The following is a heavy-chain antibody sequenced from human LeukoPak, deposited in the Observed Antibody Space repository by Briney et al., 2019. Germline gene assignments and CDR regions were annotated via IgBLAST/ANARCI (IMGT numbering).Heavy chain of an antibody. CDR3: ASIGLDLLFDY. CDR2: ISSSSSYI. Sequence: GGSLRLSCAASGFTFSSYSMNLVRQAPGKGLEWVSSISSSSSYIYYADSVKGRFTISRDNAKNSLYLQMNSLRAEDTAVYYCASIGLDLLFDYWGQGTLVTVSS. J-gene: IGHJ4*02. V-gene: IGHV3-21*01. D-gene: IGHD2-21*01. CDR1: GFTFSSYS.